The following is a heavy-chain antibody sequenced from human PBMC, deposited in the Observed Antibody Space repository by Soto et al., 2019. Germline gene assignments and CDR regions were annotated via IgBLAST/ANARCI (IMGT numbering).Heavy chain of an antibody. CDR2: IDNSGST. Sequence: SQPLSLTCTVSGGSISNYFCNWIRQPAGKGLEWIGRIDNSGSTNYNPSLKSRITMSADTSRNQFSLKLNSVTAADTAVYYCARGGQDFWSGPFDYWGQGALVTVSS. CDR1: GGSISNYF. CDR3: ARGGQDFWSGPFDY. D-gene: IGHD3-3*01. V-gene: IGHV4-4*07. J-gene: IGHJ4*02.